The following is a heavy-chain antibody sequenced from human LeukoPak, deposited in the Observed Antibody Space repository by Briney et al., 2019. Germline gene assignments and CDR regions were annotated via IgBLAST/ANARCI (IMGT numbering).Heavy chain of an antibody. CDR3: AREEGGYNHADLYYFDY. Sequence: SETLSLTCTVSGGSISSSSYYWGWIRQPPGKGLEWIGSIYYSGNTYYNPSLKSRVTISVDTSKNQFSLKLSSVTAADTAVYYCAREEGGYNHADLYYFDYWGQGTLVTVSS. CDR2: IYYSGNT. CDR1: GGSISSSSYY. V-gene: IGHV4-39*02. J-gene: IGHJ4*02. D-gene: IGHD5-24*01.